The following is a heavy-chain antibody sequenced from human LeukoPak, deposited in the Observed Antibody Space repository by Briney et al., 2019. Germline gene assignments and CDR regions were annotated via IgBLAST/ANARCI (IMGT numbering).Heavy chain of an antibody. CDR2: IWSDDRNK. CDR3: ARDYGGDAGLDS. J-gene: IGHJ4*02. V-gene: IGHV3-33*01. D-gene: IGHD4-23*01. Sequence: GGSLRLSCAASGFTFSSYGMHWVCQAPGKGLEWVALIWSDDRNKYYADSVKGQFTISRDNSKNTLYLQMNSLRAEDTAVYYCARDYGGDAGLDSWGQGTLVTVSS. CDR1: GFTFSSYG.